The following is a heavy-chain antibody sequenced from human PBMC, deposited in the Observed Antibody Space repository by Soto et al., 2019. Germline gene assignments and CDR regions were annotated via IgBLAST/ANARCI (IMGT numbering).Heavy chain of an antibody. Sequence: SETLSLTCAVYGGSFSGYYWSWIRQAPGKGLEWIGEINHSGSTNYNPSLKSRVTISVDTSKNQFSVKLSSVTAADTAVYYCARGRWEPRFDQWGQGTPVTVSS. CDR1: GGSFSGYY. CDR3: ARGRWEPRFDQ. CDR2: INHSGST. D-gene: IGHD1-1*01. J-gene: IGHJ4*02. V-gene: IGHV4-34*01.